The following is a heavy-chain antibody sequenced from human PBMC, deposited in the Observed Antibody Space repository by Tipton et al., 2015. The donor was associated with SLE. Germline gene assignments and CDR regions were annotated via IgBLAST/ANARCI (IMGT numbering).Heavy chain of an antibody. J-gene: IGHJ4*02. Sequence: QSGAEVKKPGASVKVSCKASGYTFTSYGISWVRQAPGQGLEWMGWISAYNGNTNYAQKLQGRVTMTTDTSTSTAYMELRSLRSDDTAVYYCARDVYHYGSGSYYFFDYWGQGTLVTVSS. D-gene: IGHD3-10*01. V-gene: IGHV1-18*01. CDR1: GYTFTSYG. CDR2: ISAYNGNT. CDR3: ARDVYHYGSGSYYFFDY.